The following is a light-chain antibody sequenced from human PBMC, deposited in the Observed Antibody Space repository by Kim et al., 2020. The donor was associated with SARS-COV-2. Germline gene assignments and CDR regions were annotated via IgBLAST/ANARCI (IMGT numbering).Light chain of an antibody. J-gene: IGLJ2*01. CDR3: NSRDNNDYVL. CDR2: GKN. CDR1: SLISYY. V-gene: IGLV3-19*01. Sequence: VALGQTVRITCQGDSLISYYTTWYQQKPGQAPIVVVYGKNNRPSGIPDRFSCSSSGNTASLTITGTQAGDEADYYCNSRDNNDYVLFGGGTRLTVL.